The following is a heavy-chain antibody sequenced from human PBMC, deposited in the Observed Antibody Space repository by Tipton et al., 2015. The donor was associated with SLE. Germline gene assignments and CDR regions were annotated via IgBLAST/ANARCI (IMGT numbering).Heavy chain of an antibody. V-gene: IGHV3-7*01. CDR1: GFMFGDQW. CDR3: AREVAIAAASKY. Sequence: SLRLSCAASGFMFGDQWMTWVRQAPGKGLEWVAKINPDGTQKYYLDSVKGRFAISRDNAKNSLYLQMNSLRAEDTAVYYCAREVAIAAASKYWGQGTLVTVSS. J-gene: IGHJ4*02. CDR2: INPDGTQK. D-gene: IGHD6-13*01.